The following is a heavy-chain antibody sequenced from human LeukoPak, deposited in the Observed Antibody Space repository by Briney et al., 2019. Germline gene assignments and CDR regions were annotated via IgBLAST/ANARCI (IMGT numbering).Heavy chain of an antibody. CDR3: ARVRYSGYDPFDY. J-gene: IGHJ4*02. CDR2: ISGSGGST. CDR1: GFTFSSYA. V-gene: IGHV3-23*01. D-gene: IGHD5-12*01. Sequence: PGGSLRLSCAASGFTFSSYAMSWVRQAPGKGLEWVSAISGSGGSTYYADSVKGRFTISRDNSKNSLYLQMNSLRAEDTAVYYCARVRYSGYDPFDYWGQGTLVTVSA.